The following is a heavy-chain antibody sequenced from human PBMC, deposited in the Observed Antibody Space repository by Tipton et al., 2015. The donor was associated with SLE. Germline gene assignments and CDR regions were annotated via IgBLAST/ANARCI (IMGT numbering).Heavy chain of an antibody. CDR2: VNHSGST. Sequence: TLSLTCAVYGGSFSDYFWTWIRQSPGKGLEWIGDVNHSGSTDYHPSLKSRVTMSVDTSKNQFPQKLTSVTAADTALYYCARCTIFGVVRGSFDSWGKGTLVTVS. V-gene: IGHV4-34*01. CDR1: GGSFSDYF. D-gene: IGHD3-3*01. J-gene: IGHJ4*02. CDR3: ARCTIFGVVRGSFDS.